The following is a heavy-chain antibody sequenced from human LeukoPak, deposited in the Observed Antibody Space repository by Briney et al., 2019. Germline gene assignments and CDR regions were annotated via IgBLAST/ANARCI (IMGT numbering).Heavy chain of an antibody. CDR2: ISSSSSYI. D-gene: IGHD6-13*01. J-gene: IGHJ4*02. Sequence: GGYLRLSCAASGFTFSSYSMNWVRQAPGKGLEWVSSISSSSSYIYYADSVKGRFTISRDNAKNSLYLQMNSLRAEDTAVYYCARDSIAAAGGRPFDYWGQGTLVTVSS. CDR1: GFTFSSYS. V-gene: IGHV3-21*01. CDR3: ARDSIAAAGGRPFDY.